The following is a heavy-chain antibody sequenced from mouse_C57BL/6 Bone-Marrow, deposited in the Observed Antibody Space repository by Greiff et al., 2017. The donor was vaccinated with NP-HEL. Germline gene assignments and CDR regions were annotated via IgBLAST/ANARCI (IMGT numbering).Heavy chain of an antibody. J-gene: IGHJ4*01. D-gene: IGHD2-4*01. Sequence: DVMLVESGGGLVQPGGSLSLSCAASGFTFTDYYMSWVRQPPGKALEWLVFIRNNANGYTTEYSASVKGRFTISRDNSQSILYLQMNALRAEDSATYYCARSIYDDYADDPFYAMDYWGQGTSVTVSS. V-gene: IGHV7-3*01. CDR2: IRNNANGYTT. CDR1: GFTFTDYY. CDR3: ARSIYDDYADDPFYAMDY.